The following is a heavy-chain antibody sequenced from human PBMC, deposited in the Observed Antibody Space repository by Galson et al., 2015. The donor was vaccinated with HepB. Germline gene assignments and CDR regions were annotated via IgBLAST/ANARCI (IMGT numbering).Heavy chain of an antibody. D-gene: IGHD3-22*01. J-gene: IGHJ4*02. Sequence: SLRLSWSASGFTLSSLWMPWGRQAPGRGLGWVPRFNSDEGSPIYADSVKGRFTIPRDNAKNTLYLQMKSLRAEETAGYNCVKGVGANYHESSGYGLDYWGQGALVTVSS. CDR3: VKGVGANYHESSGYGLDY. V-gene: IGHV3-74*01. CDR2: FNSDEGSP. CDR1: GFTLSSLW.